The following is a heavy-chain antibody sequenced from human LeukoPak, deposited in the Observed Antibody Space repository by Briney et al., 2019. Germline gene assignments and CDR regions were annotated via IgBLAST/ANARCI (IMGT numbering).Heavy chain of an antibody. J-gene: IGHJ4*02. CDR1: GGSINTDSYF. CDR2: INHSGST. Sequence: SETLSLTCTVSGGSINTDSYFWGWVRQPPGKGLEWIGEINHSGSTNYNPSLKSRVTISVDTSKNQFSLKLSSVTAADTAVYYCARSATVTTHFDYWGQGTLVTVSS. CDR3: ARSATVTTHFDY. D-gene: IGHD4-17*01. V-gene: IGHV4-39*07.